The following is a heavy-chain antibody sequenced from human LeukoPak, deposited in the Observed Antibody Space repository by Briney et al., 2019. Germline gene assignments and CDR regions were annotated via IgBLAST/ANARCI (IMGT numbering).Heavy chain of an antibody. D-gene: IGHD3-10*01. CDR2: IWYDGSNQ. Sequence: GGSLRLSCAAAGFSFSSYGMHWVRQGPGKGLEWVAFIWYDGSNQDYADSVKGRFTISRDNSKNTLDLQMNSLRAEDTAVYYCAKDATYYYGSGSYYAPYYFDYWGQGTLVTVSS. CDR3: AKDATYYYGSGSYYAPYYFDY. J-gene: IGHJ4*02. V-gene: IGHV3-30*02. CDR1: GFSFSSYG.